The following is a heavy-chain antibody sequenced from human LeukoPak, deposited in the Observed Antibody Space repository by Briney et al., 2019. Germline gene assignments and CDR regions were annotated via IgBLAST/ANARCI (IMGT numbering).Heavy chain of an antibody. CDR2: IIPILGIA. J-gene: IGHJ6*02. CDR1: GGTFSSYA. CDR3: ARDSNPDGYYYYYYGMDV. V-gene: IGHV1-69*04. D-gene: IGHD1-14*01. Sequence: ASVKVSCTASGGTFSSYAISWVRQAPGQGLEWMGRIIPILGIANYAQKFQGRVTITADKSTSTAYMELSSLRSEDTAVYYCARDSNPDGYYYYYYGMDVWGQGTTVTVSS.